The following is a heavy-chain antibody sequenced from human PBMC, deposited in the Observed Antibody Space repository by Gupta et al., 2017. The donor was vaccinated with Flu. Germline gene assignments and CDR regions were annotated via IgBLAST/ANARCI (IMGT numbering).Heavy chain of an antibody. V-gene: IGHV3-30*18. CDR1: YG. CDR3: AKGLYSYGYECDPCDC. D-gene: IGHD5-18*01. Sequence: YGMHWVRQAPGKGTEWVALTSHDGGKRVYADSVEGRITISRDNSKRMLYLELNILRSADMAIYDCAKGLYSYGYECDPCDCWGRGTMVTV. J-gene: IGHJ3*01. CDR2: TSHDGGKR.